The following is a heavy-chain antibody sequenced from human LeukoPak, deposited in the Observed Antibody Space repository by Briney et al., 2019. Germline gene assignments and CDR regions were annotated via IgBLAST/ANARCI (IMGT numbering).Heavy chain of an antibody. CDR1: GFTFSSCG. Sequence: GGSLRLSCAASGFTFSSCGMHWVRQAPGKGLEWVAVISYDGSNKYYADSVKGRFTISRDNSKNTLYLQMNSLRAEDTAVYYCARDLPAYDSSDYYYYGMDVWGQGTTVTVSS. J-gene: IGHJ6*02. D-gene: IGHD3-22*01. CDR2: ISYDGSNK. CDR3: ARDLPAYDSSDYYYYGMDV. V-gene: IGHV3-30*03.